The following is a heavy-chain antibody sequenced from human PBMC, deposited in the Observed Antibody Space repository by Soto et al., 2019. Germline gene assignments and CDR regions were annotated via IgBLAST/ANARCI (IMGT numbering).Heavy chain of an antibody. J-gene: IGHJ4*02. Sequence: SVKVSCKASGGTFSSYAISWVRQAPGQRLEWMGGIIPIFGTANYAQKFQGRVAITADESTSTAYMELSSLRSEDTAVYYCARDWNCSGGSCYTPLDYWGQGTLVTVSS. CDR3: ARDWNCSGGSCYTPLDY. D-gene: IGHD2-15*01. CDR2: IIPIFGTA. V-gene: IGHV1-69*13. CDR1: GGTFSSYA.